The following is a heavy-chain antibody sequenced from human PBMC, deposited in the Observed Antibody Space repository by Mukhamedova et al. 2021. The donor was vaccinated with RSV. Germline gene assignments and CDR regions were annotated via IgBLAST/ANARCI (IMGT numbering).Heavy chain of an antibody. D-gene: IGHD2-21*01. J-gene: IGHJ4*02. V-gene: IGHV3-74*01. Sequence: KSDGSSTTYADFVKGRFTISRDNAKNTLYLQINSLRAEDTAVYYCVRDLFSTCGGVGPDFWGQGTLLTVSS. CDR3: VRDLFSTCGGVGPDF. CDR2: KSDGSST.